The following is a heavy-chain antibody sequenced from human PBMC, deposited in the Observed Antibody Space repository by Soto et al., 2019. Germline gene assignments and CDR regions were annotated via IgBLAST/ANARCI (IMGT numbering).Heavy chain of an antibody. CDR1: GFTFSSYG. CDR3: ARDRDTAMVMDYFDY. CDR2: IWYDGSNK. D-gene: IGHD5-18*01. Sequence: QVQLVESGGGVVQPGRSLRLSCAASGFTFSSYGMHWVRQAPGKGLEGVAVIWYDGSNKNYADSVKGRFTISRDNSKNTLYLQMNSLRAEDTAVYYCARDRDTAMVMDYFDYWGQGTLVTVSS. J-gene: IGHJ4*02. V-gene: IGHV3-33*01.